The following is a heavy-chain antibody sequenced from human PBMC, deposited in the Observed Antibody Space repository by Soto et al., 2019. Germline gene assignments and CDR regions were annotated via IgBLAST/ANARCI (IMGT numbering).Heavy chain of an antibody. V-gene: IGHV4-30-4*02. J-gene: IGHJ5*02. Sequence: SETLSLTCTVSGGSISSGDYYWSWIRQPPGKGLEWIGYIYYSGSTYYNPSLKSRVTISVDTSKNQFSLKTEDTAVYYCSTNYYDSRGYDNWFDPWGQGTLVTVSS. CDR2: IYYSGST. D-gene: IGHD3-22*01. CDR3: DSRGYDNWFDP. CDR1: GGSISSGDYY.